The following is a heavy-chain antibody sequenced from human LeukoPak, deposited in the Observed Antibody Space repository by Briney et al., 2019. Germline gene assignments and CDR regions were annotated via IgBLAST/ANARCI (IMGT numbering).Heavy chain of an antibody. V-gene: IGHV3-11*04. J-gene: IGHJ6*03. D-gene: IGHD5-18*01. CDR3: ARRGPSGYRYMDV. CDR1: GLTFSDYY. Sequence: GGSLRLSCVVSGLTFSDYYMSWIRQAPGKGLEWVSCIGSSGSTTYYTDAVKGRFTISRDNGKNTLYLQMNSLRAEDTAVYYCARRGPSGYRYMDVWGKGTTVTVSS. CDR2: IGSSGSTT.